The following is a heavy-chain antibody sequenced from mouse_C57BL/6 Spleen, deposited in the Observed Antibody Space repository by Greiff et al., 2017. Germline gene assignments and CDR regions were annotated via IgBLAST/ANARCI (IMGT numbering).Heavy chain of an antibody. V-gene: IGHV1-69*01. CDR3: ARGDYSDY. D-gene: IGHD2-12*01. J-gene: IGHJ2*01. Sequence: QVQLQQSGAELVMPGASVKLSCKASGYTFTSYWMHWVKQRPGQGLEWIGEIDPSDSYTNYNQKFEGKSTLTVDKSSSTAYMQLSSLTSEDSAVYYCARGDYSDYWGQGTTLTVSS. CDR2: IDPSDSYT. CDR1: GYTFTSYW.